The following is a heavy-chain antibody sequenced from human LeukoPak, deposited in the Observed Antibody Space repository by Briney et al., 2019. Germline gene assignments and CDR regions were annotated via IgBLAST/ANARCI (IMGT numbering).Heavy chain of an antibody. J-gene: IGHJ4*02. Sequence: PSEALSLTCAVSAYSISSGYYWGWIRQPPGKGLEWIGSIHHGGSTYYNPSLKSRITISIDRSKNQFSLKLNSVTAADSVVYYCATNVTYSFDNWGQGTLVTVSS. CDR3: ATNVTYSFDN. V-gene: IGHV4-38-2*01. CDR2: IHHGGST. D-gene: IGHD2-21*02. CDR1: AYSISSGYY.